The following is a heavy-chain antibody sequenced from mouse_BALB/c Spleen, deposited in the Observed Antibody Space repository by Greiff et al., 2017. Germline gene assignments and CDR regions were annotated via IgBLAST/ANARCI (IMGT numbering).Heavy chain of an antibody. CDR1: GFTFSSYT. CDR2: ISNGGGST. V-gene: IGHV5-12-2*01. Sequence: EVMLVESGGGLVQPGGSLKLSCAASGFTFSSYTMSWVRQTPEKRLEWVAYISNGGGSTYYPDTVKGRFTISRDNAKNTLYLQMSSLKSEDTAMYYCARWRDFDYWGQGTTLTVSS. J-gene: IGHJ2*01. CDR3: ARWRDFDY.